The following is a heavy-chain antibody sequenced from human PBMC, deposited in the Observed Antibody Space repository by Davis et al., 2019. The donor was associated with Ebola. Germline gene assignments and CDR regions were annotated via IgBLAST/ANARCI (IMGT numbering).Heavy chain of an antibody. CDR2: IQQDGSEK. J-gene: IGHJ4*02. V-gene: IGHV3-7*01. CDR1: GFTSSSYW. D-gene: IGHD3/OR15-3a*01. CDR3: VHDLGFDFGLISYFDF. Sequence: GESLKISCAASGFTSSSYWMSWVRQAPGRGLEWVANIQQDGSEKFYVDSVKGRFTICRDNAKNSLYLQMNSLRGEDTAVYFCVHDLGFDFGLISYFDFWGQGTQVTVSS.